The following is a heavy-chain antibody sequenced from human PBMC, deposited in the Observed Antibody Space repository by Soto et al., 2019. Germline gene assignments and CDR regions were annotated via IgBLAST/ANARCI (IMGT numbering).Heavy chain of an antibody. D-gene: IGHD3-9*01. Sequence: QVQLVQSGAEVQKPGASVKVSCKTSGYIFNNFGITWVRQAPGLGLEWLGWIYSKAGTINFAQKLQGRVTMTTDTSTSIAYMELRRLTFDASAVDFCARDIDFDIDNCGQGTLVTVS. CDR2: IYSKAGTI. CDR3: ARDIDFDIDN. V-gene: IGHV1-18*01. J-gene: IGHJ4*02. CDR1: GYIFNNFG.